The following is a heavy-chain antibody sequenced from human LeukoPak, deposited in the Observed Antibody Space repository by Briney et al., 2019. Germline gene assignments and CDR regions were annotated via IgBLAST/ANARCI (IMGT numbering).Heavy chain of an antibody. J-gene: IGHJ4*02. Sequence: ASVKVSCKASGYTFTGYYMHWVRQATGQGLEWMGWMNPNSGNTGYAQKFQGRVTMTRNTSISTAYMELSSLRSEDTAVYYCARGESDYGDYGYWGQGTLVTVSS. CDR3: ARGESDYGDYGY. CDR1: GYTFTGYY. CDR2: MNPNSGNT. V-gene: IGHV1-8*02. D-gene: IGHD4-17*01.